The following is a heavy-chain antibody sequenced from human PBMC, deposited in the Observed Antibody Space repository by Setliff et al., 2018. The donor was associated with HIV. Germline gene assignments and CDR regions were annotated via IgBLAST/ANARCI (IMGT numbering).Heavy chain of an antibody. CDR2: ILSDESDK. CDR3: AKVSSPYTTSSFVLDY. J-gene: IGHJ4*02. D-gene: IGHD6-6*01. CDR1: GFTLSTYG. V-gene: IGHV3-30*18. Sequence: GESLTISCAASGFTLSTYGMYWVRQAPGKGLEWVAVILSDESDKYYADSVKGRFTISRDNSKNTVYLQMNSLRLEDTAVYYCAKVSSPYTTSSFVLDYWGQGTLVTVSS.